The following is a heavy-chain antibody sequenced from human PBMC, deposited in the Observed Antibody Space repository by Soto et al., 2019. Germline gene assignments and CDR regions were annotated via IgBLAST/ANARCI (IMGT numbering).Heavy chain of an antibody. Sequence: QVQLVESGGGVVQAGRSLRLSCAASGFTFSSYGMHWVRQAPGKGRELVAVIWYDGSNKYDADSVKGRFTISRDNIKNTLYLQMNSLRAEDTAVYYCERDRSSGWAYAEDDALYWYFDLWGRGTLVTVSS. CDR3: ERDRSSGWAYAEDDALYWYFDL. CDR2: IWYDGSNK. D-gene: IGHD6-19*01. CDR1: GFTFSSYG. J-gene: IGHJ2*01. V-gene: IGHV3-33*01.